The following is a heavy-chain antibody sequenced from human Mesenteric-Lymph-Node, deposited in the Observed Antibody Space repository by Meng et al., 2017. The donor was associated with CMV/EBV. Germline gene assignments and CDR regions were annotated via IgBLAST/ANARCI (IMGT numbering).Heavy chain of an antibody. CDR3: VKDIGTMGY. CDR1: GFTFSTYS. Sequence: SLKISCAASGFTFSTYSMNWVRQAPGKDLEWVSGITWNGDTQEYADSVKGRFTVSRDNARNSVYLQMNSLKLEDTALYYCVKDIGTMGYWGQGTLVTVSS. V-gene: IGHV3-9*01. CDR2: ITWNGDTQ. D-gene: IGHD3-10*01. J-gene: IGHJ4*02.